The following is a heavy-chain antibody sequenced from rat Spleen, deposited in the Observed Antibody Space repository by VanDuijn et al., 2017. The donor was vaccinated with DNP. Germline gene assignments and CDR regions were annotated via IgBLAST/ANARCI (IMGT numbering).Heavy chain of an antibody. V-gene: IGHV5-7*01. Sequence: EVQLVESGGGLVQPGRSLKLSCTASGFTVSDYNMAWVRQAPKQGLEWVATISYDGGRTYYRDSVKGRFTVSRDNAKSTLYLQMDSLRSEDTATYYCARPDYWGQGVMVTVSS. J-gene: IGHJ2*01. CDR2: ISYDGGRT. CDR3: ARPDY. CDR1: GFTVSDYN.